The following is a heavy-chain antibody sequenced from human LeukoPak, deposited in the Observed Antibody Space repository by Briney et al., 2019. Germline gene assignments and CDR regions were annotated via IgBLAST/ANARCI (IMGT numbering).Heavy chain of an antibody. D-gene: IGHD3-10*01. V-gene: IGHV3-21*01. J-gene: IGHJ4*02. CDR2: ISSSSSYI. CDR3: ARGLWFGVSEPLHY. Sequence: PGGSLRLSCAASGFTFSSYSMNWVRQAPGKGLEWVSSISSSSSYIYYADSVKGRFTISRDNAKNSLYLQMNSLRAEDTAVYYCARGLWFGVSEPLHYWGQGTLVTVSS. CDR1: GFTFSSYS.